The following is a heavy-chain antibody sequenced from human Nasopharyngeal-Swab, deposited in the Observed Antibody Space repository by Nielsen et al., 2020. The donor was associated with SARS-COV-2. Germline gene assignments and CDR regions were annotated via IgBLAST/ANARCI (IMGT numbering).Heavy chain of an antibody. Sequence: ASVKVSCKASGNTFTTNVMHWVRQAPGQRLGWVGWIHAGNGNTQYSRKFQDRVTITRDTSASTVYMELSSLRSEDSAVYYCASPLGPWGQGTLVTVSS. J-gene: IGHJ4*02. CDR1: GNTFTTNV. D-gene: IGHD7-27*01. V-gene: IGHV1-3*01. CDR3: ASPLGP. CDR2: IHAGNGNT.